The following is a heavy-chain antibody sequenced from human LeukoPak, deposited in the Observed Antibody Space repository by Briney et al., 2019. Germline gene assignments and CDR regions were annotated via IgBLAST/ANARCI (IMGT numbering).Heavy chain of an antibody. CDR3: ARDRLSGYSSSWHSGSFDY. J-gene: IGHJ4*02. CDR2: ISSSSSTI. Sequence: SGGSLRLSCAASGFTFSSYAMHWVRQAPGKGLEWVSYISSSSSTIYYADSVKGRFTISRDNAKNSLYLQMNSLRAEDTAVYYCARDRLSGYSSSWHSGSFDYWGQGTLVTVSS. D-gene: IGHD6-13*01. CDR1: GFTFSSYA. V-gene: IGHV3-48*01.